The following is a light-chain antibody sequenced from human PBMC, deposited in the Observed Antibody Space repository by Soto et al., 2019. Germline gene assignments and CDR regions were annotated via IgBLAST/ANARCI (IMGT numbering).Light chain of an antibody. CDR3: SSYSRSTAYV. J-gene: IGLJ1*01. Sequence: QSVLTQPASVSGSPGQSITISCTGTSRDVGGYKYVSWHQLHPGKAPKLIIYEVSNRPSGVSNRFSGSKSVNTASLTISGLQAEDEADYYCSSYSRSTAYVCGTGTKVTVL. CDR2: EVS. CDR1: SRDVGGYKY. V-gene: IGLV2-14*01.